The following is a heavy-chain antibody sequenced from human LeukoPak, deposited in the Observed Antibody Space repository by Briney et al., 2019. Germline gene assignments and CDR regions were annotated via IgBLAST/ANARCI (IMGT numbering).Heavy chain of an antibody. D-gene: IGHD3-16*01. J-gene: IGHJ4*02. V-gene: IGHV4-39*07. CDR1: GGSISSSSDY. CDR3: ARAQFPPMITFGGAAFDY. Sequence: SETLSLTCTVSGGSISSSSDYWGWIRQPPGKGLEWIGSIYHSGSTYYNPSLKSRVTISVDTSKNQFSLKLSSVTAADTAVYYCARAQFPPMITFGGAAFDYWGQGTLVTVSS. CDR2: IYHSGST.